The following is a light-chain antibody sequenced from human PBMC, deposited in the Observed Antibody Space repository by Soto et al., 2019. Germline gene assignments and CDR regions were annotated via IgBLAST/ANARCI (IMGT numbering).Light chain of an antibody. CDR2: GAS. CDR1: QSVSSSY. V-gene: IGKV3-20*01. J-gene: IGKJ2*01. CDR3: QQFGRSPPYT. Sequence: EIVLTQSPGTLSLSPGERATLSCRASQSVSSSYLAWYQQKPGQAPRLLFYGASSRATGIPDRFSGSGSGTYFTLTISRLEPEDFAVYYCQQFGRSPPYTFGQGTKLEIK.